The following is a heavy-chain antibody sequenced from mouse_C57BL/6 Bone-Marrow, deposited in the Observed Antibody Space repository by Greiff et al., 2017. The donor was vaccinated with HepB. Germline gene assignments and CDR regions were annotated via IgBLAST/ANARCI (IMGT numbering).Heavy chain of an antibody. D-gene: IGHD2-3*01. J-gene: IGHJ1*03. V-gene: IGHV1-81*01. Sequence: LEESGAELARPGASVKLSCKASGYTFTSYGISWVKQRTGQGLEWIGEIYPRSGNTYYNEKFKGKATLTADKSSSTAYMELRSLTSEDSAVYFCARDGYYWYFDVWGTGTTVTVSS. CDR2: IYPRSGNT. CDR3: ARDGYYWYFDV. CDR1: GYTFTSYG.